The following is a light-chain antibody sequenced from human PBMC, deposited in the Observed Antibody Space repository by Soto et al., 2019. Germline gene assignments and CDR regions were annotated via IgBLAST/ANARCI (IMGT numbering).Light chain of an antibody. CDR1: SSDVGGYNY. Sequence: QSVLTQPASVSGSPGQSITISCTGTSSDVGGYNYVSWYQHHPGKAPKLMIYEVSNRPSGVSNRFSGSKSGNTASLTISGLQAEDEADYYCSSYTSSSTSYVFGTGTKVTDL. CDR2: EVS. CDR3: SSYTSSSTSYV. J-gene: IGLJ1*01. V-gene: IGLV2-14*01.